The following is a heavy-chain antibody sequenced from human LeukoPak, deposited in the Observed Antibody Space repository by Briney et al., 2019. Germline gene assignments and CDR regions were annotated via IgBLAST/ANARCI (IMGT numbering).Heavy chain of an antibody. CDR1: GFTFDDYA. V-gene: IGHV3-9*01. D-gene: IGHD4-11*01. CDR3: ALEDYQYYFDY. CDR2: ISWNSGSI. Sequence: GGSLRLSCAASGFTFDDYAMHWVRQAPGKGLEWVSGISWNSGSIGYADSVKGRFTISRDNAKNSLYLQMNSLRAEDTAVYYCALEDYQYYFDYWGQGTLVTVSS. J-gene: IGHJ4*02.